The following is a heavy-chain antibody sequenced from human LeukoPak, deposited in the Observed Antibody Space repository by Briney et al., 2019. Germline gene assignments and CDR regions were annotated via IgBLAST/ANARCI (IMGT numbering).Heavy chain of an antibody. Sequence: PGGSLRLSCAASGFTFSSYAMHWVRQAPGKGLEYVSAISSNGGSTYYANSVKGRFTISRDNSKNTLYLQIGSLRAEDTAVYYCARGGYYNILTGFRSRILGFDYWGQGTLVTVSS. CDR1: GFTFSSYA. J-gene: IGHJ4*02. D-gene: IGHD3-9*01. V-gene: IGHV3-64*01. CDR3: ARGGYYNILTGFRSRILGFDY. CDR2: ISSNGGST.